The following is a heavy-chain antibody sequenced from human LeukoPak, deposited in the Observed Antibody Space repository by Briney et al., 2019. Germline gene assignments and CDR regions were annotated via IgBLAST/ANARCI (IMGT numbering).Heavy chain of an antibody. D-gene: IGHD6-6*01. CDR1: GFTFSRYG. Sequence: GRSLRLSCVASGFTFSRYGMHWVRQAPGKGLEWVSFTWYDGSHKDYADSVKGRFTISRDNSKNTLYLQMNSLRAEDTAVYYCARIGYSSSSLDYWGQGTLVTVSS. CDR3: ARIGYSSSSLDY. J-gene: IGHJ4*02. CDR2: TWYDGSHK. V-gene: IGHV3-33*01.